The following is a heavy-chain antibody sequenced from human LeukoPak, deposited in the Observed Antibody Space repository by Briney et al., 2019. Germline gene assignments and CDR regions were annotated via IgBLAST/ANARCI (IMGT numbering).Heavy chain of an antibody. V-gene: IGHV3-23*01. CDR3: AKGEEQWLVPYYFDY. J-gene: IGHJ4*02. D-gene: IGHD6-19*01. CDR2: ISGSGGST. CDR1: GFTFSSYA. Sequence: GGSLRLSCAASGFTFSSYAMSWVRQAPGKGLEWVSAISGSGGSTYYADSVKGRFTISRDNSKNTLYLRMNSLRAEDTAVYYCAKGEEQWLVPYYFDYWGQGTLVTVSS.